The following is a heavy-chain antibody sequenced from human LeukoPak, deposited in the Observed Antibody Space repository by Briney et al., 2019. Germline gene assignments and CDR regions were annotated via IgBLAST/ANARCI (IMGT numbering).Heavy chain of an antibody. D-gene: IGHD2-21*02. Sequence: WGSLRVSCAASGFTFDDYTMHWVRQAPGKGLEWVSLISWDGGSTYYADSVKGRFTISRDNSKNSLYLQMNSLRTEDTALYYCAKDSCGGDCYPLAEYFQHWGQGTLVTVSS. V-gene: IGHV3-43*01. CDR3: AKDSCGGDCYPLAEYFQH. J-gene: IGHJ1*01. CDR2: ISWDGGST. CDR1: GFTFDDYT.